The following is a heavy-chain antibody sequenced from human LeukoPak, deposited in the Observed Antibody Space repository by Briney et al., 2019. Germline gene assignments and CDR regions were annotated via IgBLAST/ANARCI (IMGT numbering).Heavy chain of an antibody. D-gene: IGHD3-9*01. V-gene: IGHV3-30-3*01. CDR1: GFTFSSYA. CDR3: ARGLGDYDILTGYYKGGSFDY. J-gene: IGHJ4*02. CDR2: TSYDGSNK. Sequence: PGRPLRLSCAASGFTFSSYAMHWVRQAPGQGLEWVAVTSYDGSNKYYADSVKGRFTISRDSSRNTLYLEMKSLRAEDTAVYYCARGLGDYDILTGYYKGGSFDYWGQGTLVTVSS.